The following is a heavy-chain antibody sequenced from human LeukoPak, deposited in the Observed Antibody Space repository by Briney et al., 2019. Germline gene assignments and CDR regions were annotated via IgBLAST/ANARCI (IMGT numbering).Heavy chain of an antibody. Sequence: GGSLRLSCAASGCTFNSYEMNWVRQAPGKGLEWGSYISSIGSTIYYAESVKGRFITSRDNAKNSLYLQMNRLRAEDRAVHYSARLYSGSYGGFDFWGEGTLVTDSP. J-gene: IGHJ4*02. CDR3: ARLYSGSYGGFDF. CDR1: GCTFNSYE. V-gene: IGHV3-48*03. CDR2: ISSIGSTI. D-gene: IGHD1-26*01.